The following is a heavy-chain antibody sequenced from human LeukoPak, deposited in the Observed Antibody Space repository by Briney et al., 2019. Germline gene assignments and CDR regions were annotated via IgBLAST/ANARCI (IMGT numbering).Heavy chain of an antibody. CDR3: ASTRFRWGVDPYFDY. CDR1: GGSISSYY. Sequence: SETLSLTCTVSGGSISSYYWSWIRQPPGKGLEWIGYIYYSGSTNYNPSLKSQVTISVDTSKNQFSLKLSSVTAADTAVYYCASTRFRWGVDPYFDYWGQGTLVTVSS. CDR2: IYYSGST. J-gene: IGHJ4*02. D-gene: IGHD3-10*01. V-gene: IGHV4-59*01.